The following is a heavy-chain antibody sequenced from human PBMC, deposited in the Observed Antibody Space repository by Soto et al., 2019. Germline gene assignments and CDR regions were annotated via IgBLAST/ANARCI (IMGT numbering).Heavy chain of an antibody. Sequence: ETLSLTCAVSGYSISSGYYWGWIRQPPGKGLEWIGSIYHSGSTYYNPSLKSRVTISVDTSKNQFSLKLSSVTAADTAVYYCARVVDLTYYYRRGGWFDPWGQGTLVTVSS. V-gene: IGHV4-38-2*01. J-gene: IGHJ5*02. CDR3: ARVVDLTYYYRRGGWFDP. CDR1: GYSISSGYY. CDR2: IYHSGST. D-gene: IGHD3-10*02.